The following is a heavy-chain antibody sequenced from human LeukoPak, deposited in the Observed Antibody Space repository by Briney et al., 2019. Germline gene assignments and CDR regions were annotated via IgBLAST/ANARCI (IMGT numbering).Heavy chain of an antibody. J-gene: IGHJ6*04. Sequence: GGSLRLSCAASGFTFSSYSMNWVRQAPGKGLEWVSSISSSRNYISYADSVKGRFTISRDNAKNSLYLQMNSMRAEDTAVYYCAELGITMIGGVWGKGTTVTISS. D-gene: IGHD3-10*02. CDR1: GFTFSSYS. CDR2: ISSSRNYI. V-gene: IGHV3-21*01. CDR3: AELGITMIGGV.